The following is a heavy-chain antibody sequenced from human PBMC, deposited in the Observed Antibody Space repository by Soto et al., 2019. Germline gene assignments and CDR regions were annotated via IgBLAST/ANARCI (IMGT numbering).Heavy chain of an antibody. CDR1: GGTFSRYA. D-gene: IGHD6-13*01. CDR3: ARGSGWYQYAFEL. V-gene: IGHV1-69*12. Sequence: VQLVQSGAEVKKPGSSVKVSCMASGGTFSRYALSWIRQAPGQGLEWMGGIIPTFERPNYAQRFQGRLTIIADESTSTAYMELSSLRSDDMAVYYCARGSGWYQYAFELWGQGTMVTVSS. J-gene: IGHJ3*01. CDR2: IIPTFERP.